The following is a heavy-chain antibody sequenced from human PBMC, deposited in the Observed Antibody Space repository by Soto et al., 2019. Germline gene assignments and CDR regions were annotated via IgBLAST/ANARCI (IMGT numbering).Heavy chain of an antibody. CDR3: ARDREGVDTAMVTGYYYYGMDV. D-gene: IGHD5-18*01. V-gene: IGHV3-21*01. CDR2: ISSSSSYI. CDR1: GFTFSSYS. J-gene: IGHJ6*02. Sequence: PGGSLRLSCAASGFTFSSYSMNWVRQAPGKGLEWVSSISSSSSYIYYADSVKGRFTISRDNAKNTLYLQMNSLRAEDTAVYYCARDREGVDTAMVTGYYYYGMDVWGQGTTVTVSS.